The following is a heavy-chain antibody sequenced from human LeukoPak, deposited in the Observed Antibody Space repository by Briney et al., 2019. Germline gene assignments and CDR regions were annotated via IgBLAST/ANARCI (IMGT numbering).Heavy chain of an antibody. CDR1: GYTFIDYY. CDR2: INPNSGGT. Sequence: ASVKVSCKASGYTFIDYYVHWVRQAPGQGLEWMGWINPNSGGTNYAQKFQGRVTMTRDTSISTAYMELSRLRSDDTAVYYCARSYSSSSTYDYWGQGALVTVSS. CDR3: ARSYSSSSTYDY. D-gene: IGHD6-6*01. J-gene: IGHJ4*02. V-gene: IGHV1-2*02.